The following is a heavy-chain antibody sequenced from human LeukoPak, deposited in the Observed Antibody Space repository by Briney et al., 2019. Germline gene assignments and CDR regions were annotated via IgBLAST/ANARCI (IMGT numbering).Heavy chain of an antibody. D-gene: IGHD3-9*01. CDR2: IYHSGST. Sequence: SETLSLTCAVSGGSISSGGYSWSWIRQPPGKGLEWIGYIYHSGSTYYNPSLKSRVTISVDRSKNQFSLKLSSVTAADTAVYYCARGPPRHFDWFALDYWGQGTLVTVSS. J-gene: IGHJ4*02. CDR1: GGSISSGGYS. V-gene: IGHV4-30-2*01. CDR3: ARGPPRHFDWFALDY.